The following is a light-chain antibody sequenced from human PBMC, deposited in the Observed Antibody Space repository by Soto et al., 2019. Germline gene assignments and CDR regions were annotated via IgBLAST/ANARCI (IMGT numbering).Light chain of an antibody. CDR3: QQYDDWLRLT. J-gene: IGKJ4*01. CDR1: QSVNIY. CDR2: GAS. Sequence: EIVMTQSPATLSVSPGERDTLSCRDSQSVNIYLAWYQQKPDQAPRLLIFGASYRATGIPARFSGSWSGTEFNLTISSLQSEDFAVYFCQQYDDWLRLTFGGGTKVEIK. V-gene: IGKV3D-15*01.